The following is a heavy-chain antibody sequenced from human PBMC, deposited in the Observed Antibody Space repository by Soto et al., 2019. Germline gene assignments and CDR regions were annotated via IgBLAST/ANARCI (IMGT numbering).Heavy chain of an antibody. J-gene: IGHJ6*02. Sequence: GGSLRLSCAASGFTFSSYSMNWVRQAPGKGLEWVSSISSSSSYIYYADSVKGRFTISRDNAKNSLYLQMNSLRAEDTAVYYCARGELNASGYYYGMDVWGQGTTATVYS. CDR1: GFTFSSYS. D-gene: IGHD3-10*01. V-gene: IGHV3-21*01. CDR3: ARGELNASGYYYGMDV. CDR2: ISSSSSYI.